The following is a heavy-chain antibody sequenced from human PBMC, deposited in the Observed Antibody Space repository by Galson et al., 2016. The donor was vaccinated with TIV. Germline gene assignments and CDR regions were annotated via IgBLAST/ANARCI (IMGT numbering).Heavy chain of an antibody. V-gene: IGHV3-23*01. D-gene: IGHD6-19*01. J-gene: IGHJ4*02. CDR2: IRETGGRI. Sequence: SLRLSCAVSGFSLKDYGTHWVRQAPGKGLEWVSTIRETGGRIYYVDSVKGRFTSSRDDSTNTLYLQMNALRADDTALYYCGQEVGARGWYTVENWGQGTLVTVAS. CDR3: GQEVGARGWYTVEN. CDR1: GFSLKDYG.